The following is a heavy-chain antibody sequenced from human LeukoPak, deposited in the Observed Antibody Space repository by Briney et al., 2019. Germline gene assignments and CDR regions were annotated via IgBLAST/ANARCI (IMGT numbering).Heavy chain of an antibody. CDR2: INSDVGST. CDR1: GVTFSSYW. CDR3: AKDLDYGSGSFDAFDI. J-gene: IGHJ3*02. D-gene: IGHD3-10*01. Sequence: PGGSLRLSCAASGVTFSSYWMHCVRQAPGKVLVWVSRINSDVGSTSYADSVKGRFTISRDNAKNTLYLQMSSLRAEDTALYYCAKDLDYGSGSFDAFDIWGQGTMVTVSS. V-gene: IGHV3-74*01.